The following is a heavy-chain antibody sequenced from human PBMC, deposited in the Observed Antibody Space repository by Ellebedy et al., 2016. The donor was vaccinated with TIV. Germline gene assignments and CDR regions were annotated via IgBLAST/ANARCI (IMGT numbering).Heavy chain of an antibody. Sequence: AASVKVSCKASGCTFSNYAITWMRQAPGQGLEWVGWIVPILGTANYAPKFQGSVTITADKSTSTAYMELSSLRSEDTAVYYCARATPGTWSEYFQHWGQGTLVTVSS. D-gene: IGHD6-13*01. CDR2: IVPILGTA. J-gene: IGHJ1*01. CDR3: ARATPGTWSEYFQH. V-gene: IGHV1-69*10. CDR1: GCTFSNYA.